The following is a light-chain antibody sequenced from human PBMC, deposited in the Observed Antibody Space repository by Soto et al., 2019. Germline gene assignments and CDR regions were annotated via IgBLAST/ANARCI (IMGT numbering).Light chain of an antibody. Sequence: DIQMTQSPSSLSASVGDRVTITCRASQSISNYLNWYQQKPGKAPKLLIYGASSLQSGVPSRFSGSGSGTDFTLTISSLQPEDFATYYCEQSYSTRWTFGQGTQVEIK. J-gene: IGKJ1*01. V-gene: IGKV1-39*01. CDR3: EQSYSTRWT. CDR2: GAS. CDR1: QSISNY.